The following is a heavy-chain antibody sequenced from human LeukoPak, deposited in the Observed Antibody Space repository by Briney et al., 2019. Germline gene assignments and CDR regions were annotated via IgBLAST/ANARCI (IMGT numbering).Heavy chain of an antibody. D-gene: IGHD3-16*02. Sequence: GGSLRLSCAASGFTFSSYAMSWVRQSPGKGLEWVSAISDSGGSTYYADSVKGRFTISRDNSKNTLYLQMNSLRAEDTAVYYCAKVMDDYVWGSYRYPFDYWGQGTLVTVSS. CDR3: AKVMDDYVWGSYRYPFDY. J-gene: IGHJ4*02. V-gene: IGHV3-23*01. CDR1: GFTFSSYA. CDR2: ISDSGGST.